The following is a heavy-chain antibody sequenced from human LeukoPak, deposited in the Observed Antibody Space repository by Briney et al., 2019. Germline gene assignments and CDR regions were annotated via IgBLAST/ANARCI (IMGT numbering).Heavy chain of an antibody. CDR1: AGSISGYY. J-gene: IGHJ3*02. CDR3: ARERVIATTYDAFDI. Sequence: SETLSLTCTVSAGSISGYYWTWIRQPPGKGLEWIGNIYYTGNTDYSRSLKSRVTISIDTSKNQFSLKLSSVTAADTALYYCARERVIATTYDAFDIWGQGTMVTVSS. D-gene: IGHD2-15*01. CDR2: IYYTGNT. V-gene: IGHV4-59*01.